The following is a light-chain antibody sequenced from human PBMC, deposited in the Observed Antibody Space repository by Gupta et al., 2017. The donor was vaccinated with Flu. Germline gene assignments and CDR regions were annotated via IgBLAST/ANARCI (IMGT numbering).Light chain of an antibody. CDR3: QHDNTYPWT. J-gene: IGKJ1*01. V-gene: IGKV1-5*03. CDR2: KAS. CDR1: QTISTW. Sequence: PSTLSASVGDRVTITCRASQTISTWLAWYQQKPGKAPNLLIYKASTLESGVPSRFSGSGSGAEFILTISILQPDDFATYYCQHDNTYPWTFGQGTKVEIK.